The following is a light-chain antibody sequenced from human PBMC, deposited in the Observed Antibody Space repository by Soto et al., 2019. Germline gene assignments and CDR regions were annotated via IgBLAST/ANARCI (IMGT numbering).Light chain of an antibody. Sequence: DIQMTQSPSSVSASVGDRVTITCRASQGISSRLACYQQKPGKAPNLLIYAASNLQSGVPSRFSGSGSETDFTLTIGSLQPEDFATYDCQQANSFPLTFGGGTKVEIK. J-gene: IGKJ4*01. CDR1: QGISSR. V-gene: IGKV1-12*01. CDR3: QQANSFPLT. CDR2: AAS.